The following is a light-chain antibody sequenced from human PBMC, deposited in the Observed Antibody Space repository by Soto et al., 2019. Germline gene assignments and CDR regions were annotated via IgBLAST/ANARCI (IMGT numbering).Light chain of an antibody. CDR1: SSDVGGYKY. Sequence: QSVLTQPASVSGSPGQSITISCTGSSSDVGGYKYVSWYQQYPGKAPKLMIYEVSNRPSGVSNRFSGSKSGNTASLTISGLQAEDEADYYCRSYTSSRTAVFGGGTKLTVL. CDR2: EVS. V-gene: IGLV2-14*01. J-gene: IGLJ2*01. CDR3: RSYTSSRTAV.